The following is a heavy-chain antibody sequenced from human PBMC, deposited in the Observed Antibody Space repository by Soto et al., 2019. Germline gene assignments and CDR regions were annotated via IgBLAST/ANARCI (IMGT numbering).Heavy chain of an antibody. CDR2: ILPIFDTT. J-gene: IGHJ5*02. D-gene: IGHD2-2*01. V-gene: IGHV1-69*13. CDR3: ARVVPGAEAWFGP. CDR1: GGIFSSNA. Sequence: ASVKVSCKASGGIFSSNAISWVRQAPGQGLEWMGGILPIFDTTHYAQKFQGRVTITADESTSTAYMELSSLKSDDTAVYYCARVVPGAEAWFGPWGQGTLVTVSS.